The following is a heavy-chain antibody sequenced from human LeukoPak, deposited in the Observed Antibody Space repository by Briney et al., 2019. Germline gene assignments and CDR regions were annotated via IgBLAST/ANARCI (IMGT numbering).Heavy chain of an antibody. Sequence: SVKVSCKASGATFSIYAITWVRQAPGQGLEWMGRTIPILGVASYAQKFQDRVTLTADRSTTTAYMELRSLRSDDTAVYYCARDGMVRGIIDYYGMDVWGQGTTVTVSS. V-gene: IGHV1-69*04. CDR1: GATFSIYA. J-gene: IGHJ6*01. D-gene: IGHD3-10*01. CDR2: TIPILGVA. CDR3: ARDGMVRGIIDYYGMDV.